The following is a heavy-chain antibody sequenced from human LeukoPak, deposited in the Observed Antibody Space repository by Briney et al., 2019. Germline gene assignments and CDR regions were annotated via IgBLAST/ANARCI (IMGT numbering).Heavy chain of an antibody. CDR3: ARFDYEDAFDI. D-gene: IGHD4-17*01. CDR2: MNPNSGNT. CDR1: GYTFTNYG. V-gene: IGHV1-8*02. J-gene: IGHJ3*02. Sequence: GASVKVSCKAAGYTFTNYGISWVRQATGQGLEWMGWMNPNSGNTGYAQKFQGRVTMTRNTSISTAYMELSSLRSEDTAVYYCARFDYEDAFDIWGQGTMVTVSS.